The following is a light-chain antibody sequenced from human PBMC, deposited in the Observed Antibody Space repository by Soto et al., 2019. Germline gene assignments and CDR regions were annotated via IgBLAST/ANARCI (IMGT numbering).Light chain of an antibody. CDR1: SSNVGGNP. CDR3: ASWDDSLNGPV. V-gene: IGLV1-44*01. J-gene: IGLJ1*01. CDR2: TNT. Sequence: VLTQPPSASGTPGQRVTISCSGSSSNVGGNPVNWYQHVPTTAPKLLIYTNTQWPSGVPDRFSGSKSGTSASLAISGLQSEDEADYYCASWDDSLNGPVFGTGTKVTVL.